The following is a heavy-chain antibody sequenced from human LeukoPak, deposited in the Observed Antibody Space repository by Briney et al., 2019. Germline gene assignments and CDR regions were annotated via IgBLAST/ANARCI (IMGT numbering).Heavy chain of an antibody. D-gene: IGHD3-3*01. V-gene: IGHV3-66*02. CDR1: GFSSTY. J-gene: IGHJ4*02. CDR3: ARDLWDATGY. Sequence: GGSLGLSCAASGFSSTYMSWVRQAPGKGLEWVSVIYSGDSTYYADSVKGRFTISRDISKNTVYLQMNSLRPEDTAVYHCARDLWDATGYWGQGTLVTVSS. CDR2: IYSGDST.